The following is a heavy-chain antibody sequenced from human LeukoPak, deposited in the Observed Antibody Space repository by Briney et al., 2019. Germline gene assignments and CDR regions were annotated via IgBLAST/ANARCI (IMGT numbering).Heavy chain of an antibody. CDR2: IYYSGST. V-gene: IGHV4-39*07. CDR1: GGSISSSSYY. CDR3: ARDLVSVVVPAATPYYFDY. J-gene: IGHJ4*02. Sequence: SETLSLTCTVSGGSISSSSYYWGWIRQPPGKGLEWIGSIYYSGSTYYNPSLKSRVTISVDTSKNQFSLKLSSVTAADTAAYYCARDLVSVVVPAATPYYFDYWGQGTLVTVSS. D-gene: IGHD2-2*01.